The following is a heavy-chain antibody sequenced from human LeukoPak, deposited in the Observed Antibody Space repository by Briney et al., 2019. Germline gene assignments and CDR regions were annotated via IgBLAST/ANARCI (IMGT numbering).Heavy chain of an antibody. CDR2: INPNSGGT. Sequence: ASVKVSCKASGYTFTDYSVHWVRQAPGQGLEWMGRINPNSGGTNYAQKFQGRVTMTRDTSISTAYMELSRLRSDDTAVYYCARDPRTFGELLAYYFDYWGQGTLVTVSS. D-gene: IGHD3-10*01. J-gene: IGHJ4*02. CDR3: ARDPRTFGELLAYYFDY. CDR1: GYTFTDYS. V-gene: IGHV1-2*06.